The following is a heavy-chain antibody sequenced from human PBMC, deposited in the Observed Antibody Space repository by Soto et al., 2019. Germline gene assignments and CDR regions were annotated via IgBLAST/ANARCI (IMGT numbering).Heavy chain of an antibody. V-gene: IGHV3-15*07. CDR2: IKSKTDGGTT. J-gene: IGHJ4*01. D-gene: IGHD3-22*01. CDR1: GFIFSNAW. Sequence: LRLSCAASGFIFSNAWINWVRQAPGKGLEWVGRIKSKTDGGTTDFAAPVKGRFAISRDDSKNIMYLQMNSLNIEDTAVYYCTTDSIIPLILVRFDYSDPAPLGTLSS. CDR3: TTDSIIPLILVRFDY.